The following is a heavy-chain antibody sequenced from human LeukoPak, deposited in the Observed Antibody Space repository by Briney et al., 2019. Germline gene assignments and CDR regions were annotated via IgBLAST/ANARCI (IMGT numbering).Heavy chain of an antibody. CDR2: ISGSGGST. CDR3: AKDRRGTAMDTPPDY. CDR1: GFTFSSYA. Sequence: GGSLRLSCAASGFTFSSYAMSWVRQAQRKGLERVSAISGSGGSTYYADSVKGRFTISRDNSKNTLYLQMNSLRAEDTAVYYCAKDRRGTAMDTPPDYWGQGTLVTVSS. V-gene: IGHV3-23*01. D-gene: IGHD5-18*01. J-gene: IGHJ4*02.